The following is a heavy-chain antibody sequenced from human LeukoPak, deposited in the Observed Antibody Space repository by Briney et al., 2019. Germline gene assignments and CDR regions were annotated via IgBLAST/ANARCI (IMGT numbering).Heavy chain of an antibody. D-gene: IGHD6-19*01. CDR1: GYTFTSYG. CDR3: ARDRWNIAVAGTNDY. V-gene: IGHV1-18*01. Sequence: GASVKVSCKASGYTFTSYGISWVRQAPGQGLEWMGWISAYNGNTNYAQKLQGRVTMTTDISTSTAYMELRSLRSDDTAVYYCARDRWNIAVAGTNDYWGQGTLVTVSS. CDR2: ISAYNGNT. J-gene: IGHJ4*02.